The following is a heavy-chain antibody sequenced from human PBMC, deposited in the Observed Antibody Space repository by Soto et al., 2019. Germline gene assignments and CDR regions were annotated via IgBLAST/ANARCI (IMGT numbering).Heavy chain of an antibody. D-gene: IGHD2-15*01. Sequence: QVQLVQSGAEVKKPGSSVKVSCKASGGTFSSYAISWVRQAPGQGLEWMGGIIPIIGTANYAQKFQGRVTITPDDATSTAYMELSSLRSAATAVYYCARASRYCSGGSCYFLPGIDYWGQGTLVTVSS. CDR1: GGTFSSYA. V-gene: IGHV1-69*05. CDR2: IIPIIGTA. CDR3: ARASRYCSGGSCYFLPGIDY. J-gene: IGHJ4*02.